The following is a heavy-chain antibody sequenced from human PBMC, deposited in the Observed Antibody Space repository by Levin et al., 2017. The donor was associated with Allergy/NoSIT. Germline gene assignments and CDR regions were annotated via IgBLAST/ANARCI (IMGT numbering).Heavy chain of an antibody. CDR3: ARERWGYDLDY. D-gene: IGHD5-12*01. J-gene: IGHJ4*02. CDR2: ISSSGSTI. CDR1: GFTFSSYE. V-gene: IGHV3-48*03. Sequence: GGSLRLSCAASGFTFSSYEMNWVRQAPGKGLEWVSYISSSGSTIYYADSVKGRFTISRDNAKNSLYLQMNSLRAEDTAVYYCARERWGYDLDYWGQGTLVTVSS.